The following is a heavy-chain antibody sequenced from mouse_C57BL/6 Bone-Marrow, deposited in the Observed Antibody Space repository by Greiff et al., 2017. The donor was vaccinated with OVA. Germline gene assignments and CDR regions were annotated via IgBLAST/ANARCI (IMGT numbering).Heavy chain of an antibody. CDR2: IDPSDSYT. J-gene: IGHJ2*01. CDR3: ARGDYYSSSYVFDY. V-gene: IGHV1-50*01. D-gene: IGHD1-1*01. Sequence: VQLQQPGAELVKPGASVKLSCKASGYTFTSYWMQWVKQRPGQGLEWIGEIDPSDSYTNYHQKFKGKATLTVDTSSSTAYMQLSSLTSEDSAVYYCARGDYYSSSYVFDYWGQGTTLTVSS. CDR1: GYTFTSYW.